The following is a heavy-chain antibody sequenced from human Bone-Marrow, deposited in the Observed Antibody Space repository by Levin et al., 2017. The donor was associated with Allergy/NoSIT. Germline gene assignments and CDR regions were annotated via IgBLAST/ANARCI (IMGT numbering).Heavy chain of an antibody. Sequence: SETLSLTCSVSGGSISNSYWSWIRQAPGKGLEWIGYIKNSGTTKYNPSLNSRVTISADTSKNQVSLRLTSVTAADTAVYYCASLGYTISYYDYAMDVWGQGATVTVSS. V-gene: IGHV4-59*01. J-gene: IGHJ6*02. CDR1: GGSISNSY. CDR2: IKNSGTT. D-gene: IGHD5-12*01. CDR3: ASLGYTISYYDYAMDV.